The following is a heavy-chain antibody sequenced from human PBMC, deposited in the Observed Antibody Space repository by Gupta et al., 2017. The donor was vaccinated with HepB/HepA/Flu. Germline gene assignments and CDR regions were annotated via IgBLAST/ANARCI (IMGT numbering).Heavy chain of an antibody. D-gene: IGHD6-13*01. CDR1: GFTFSSYE. J-gene: IGHJ4*02. V-gene: IGHV3-48*03. Sequence: EVQLVESGGGLVQPGGSLRLSCAASGFTFSSYEMNWVRQAPGKGLEWVSYISSSGSTIYYADSVKGRFTISRDNAKNSLYLQMNSLRAEDTAVYYCARDKVDSSSWYPPDYWGQGTLVTVSS. CDR3: ARDKVDSSSWYPPDY. CDR2: ISSSGSTI.